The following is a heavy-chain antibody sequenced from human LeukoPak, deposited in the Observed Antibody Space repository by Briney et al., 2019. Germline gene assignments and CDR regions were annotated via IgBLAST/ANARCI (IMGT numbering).Heavy chain of an antibody. J-gene: IGHJ4*02. CDR1: GFTFRNYW. CDR3: ARDQDGCAGSCYFDF. CDR2: IKEDGSEK. V-gene: IGHV3-7*01. Sequence: GGSQRLSCAASGFTFRNYWMSWVRQAPGKGLEWVANIKEDGSEKYYVDSVKGRFVISRDNAKNSLYLQMDSLRVDDTAIYYCARDQDGCAGSCYFDFCGQGALVTVSS. D-gene: IGHD2-15*01.